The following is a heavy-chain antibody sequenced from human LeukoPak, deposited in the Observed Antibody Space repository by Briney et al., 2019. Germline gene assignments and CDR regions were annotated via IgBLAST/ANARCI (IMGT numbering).Heavy chain of an antibody. CDR1: GYTFTSYG. CDR3: ARVPDSGYDIHYFDY. D-gene: IGHD5-12*01. J-gene: IGHJ4*02. V-gene: IGHV1-18*01. Sequence: VASVKVSCKASGYTFTSYGISWVRQAPGQGLEWMGWISAYNGNTNYAQKLQGRVTMTTDTSTSTAYMELRSLRSDDTAVYYCARVPDSGYDIHYFDYWGQGTLVTVSS. CDR2: ISAYNGNT.